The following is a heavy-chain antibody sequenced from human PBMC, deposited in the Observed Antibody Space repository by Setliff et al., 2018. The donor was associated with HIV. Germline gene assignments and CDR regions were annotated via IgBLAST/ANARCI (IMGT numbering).Heavy chain of an antibody. CDR3: ASRVYYYDSNNFLREEGFDP. CDR2: IHYNEKT. Sequence: SETLSLTCTVSGGSASNSRYYWAWIRQPPGKGLEYIGSIHYNEKTYYNPSLKSRVTISIDTSKNQFSLNLTSVTAADTAVYYCASRVYYYDSNNFLREEGFDPWGQGTLITVSS. D-gene: IGHD3-22*01. J-gene: IGHJ5*02. CDR1: GGSASNSRYY. V-gene: IGHV4-39*01.